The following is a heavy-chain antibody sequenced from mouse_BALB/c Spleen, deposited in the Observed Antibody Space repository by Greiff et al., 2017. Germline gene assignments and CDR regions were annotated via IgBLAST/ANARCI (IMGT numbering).Heavy chain of an antibody. CDR3: ALYYSDYAMDY. J-gene: IGHJ4*01. D-gene: IGHD2-12*01. V-gene: IGHV1-9*01. Sequence: QVQLQQSGAELMKPGASVKISCKATGYTFSSYWLEWVKQRPGHGLEWIGEILPGSGSTNYNEKFKGKATFTADTSSNTAYMQLSSLTSEDSAVYYCALYYSDYAMDYWGQGTSVTVSS. CDR2: ILPGSGST. CDR1: GYTFSSYW.